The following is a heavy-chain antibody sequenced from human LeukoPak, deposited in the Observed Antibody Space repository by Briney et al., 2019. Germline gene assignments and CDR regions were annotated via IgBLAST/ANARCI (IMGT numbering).Heavy chain of an antibody. CDR1: GFTFSSYS. D-gene: IGHD1-26*01. CDR2: ISSSGSTI. J-gene: IGHJ4*02. V-gene: IGHV3-48*04. CDR3: AKLGDSRSPFDY. Sequence: GGSLRLSCTASGFTFSSYSMNWVRQAPGKGLEWVSYISSSGSTIYYADSVKGRFTISRDNAKNSLYLQMNSLRAEDTAVYYCAKLGDSRSPFDYCGQGTLVTVSS.